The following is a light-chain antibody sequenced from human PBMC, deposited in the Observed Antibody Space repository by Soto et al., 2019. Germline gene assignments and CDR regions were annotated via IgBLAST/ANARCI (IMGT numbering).Light chain of an antibody. CDR1: QSISRW. CDR2: KAS. Sequence: DIPMTQSPSTLSASVGDRVTITCRASQSISRWLVWYQQKPGKAPKLLIYKASSLESGVPSRFSGSGSGTEFTLTISSLQPDDFATYYCQQYNSYSYTFGQGTKLEIK. J-gene: IGKJ2*01. V-gene: IGKV1-5*03. CDR3: QQYNSYSYT.